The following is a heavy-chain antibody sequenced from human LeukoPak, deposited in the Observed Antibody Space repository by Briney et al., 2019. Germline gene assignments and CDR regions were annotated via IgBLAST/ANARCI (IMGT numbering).Heavy chain of an antibody. CDR3: AKSPRFLEWLLSDYYYYMDV. D-gene: IGHD3-3*01. CDR2: ISSSSSYI. V-gene: IGHV3-21*04. CDR1: GFTFSSYS. Sequence: GGSLRLSCAASGFTFSSYSMNWVRQAPGTGLEWVSSISSSSSYIYYADSVKGRFTISRDNSKNTLYLQMNSLRAEDTAVYYCAKSPRFLEWLLSDYYYYMDVWGKGTTVTVSS. J-gene: IGHJ6*03.